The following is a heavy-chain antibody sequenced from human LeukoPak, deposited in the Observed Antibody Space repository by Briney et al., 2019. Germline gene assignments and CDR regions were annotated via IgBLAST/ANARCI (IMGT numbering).Heavy chain of an antibody. CDR2: INHSGST. V-gene: IGHV4-34*01. CDR1: GGSFSGYY. D-gene: IGHD3-3*01. J-gene: IGHJ3*02. Sequence: PSETLSLTCAVYGGSFSGYYWSWIRQPPGKGLEWIGEINHSGSTNYNPSLKSRVTISVDTSKNQFSLKLSSVTAADTAVYYCARYRGRITIFGVALADAFDIWGQGTMVTVSS. CDR3: ARYRGRITIFGVALADAFDI.